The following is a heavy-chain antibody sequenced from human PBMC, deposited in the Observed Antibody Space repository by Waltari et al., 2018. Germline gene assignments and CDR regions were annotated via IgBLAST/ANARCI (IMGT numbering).Heavy chain of an antibody. CDR3: ARGLLEWLLSYWYFDL. Sequence: EVQLVESGGDLVQPGGSLRLSCVASGFTFSTHWMSWVRQAPGTGGGWWANIKQDESEKYYVDSVKGRFTISRDNTKNSVYLQMNSLRAEDTAVYYCARGLLEWLLSYWYFDLWGRGTLVTVSS. V-gene: IGHV3-7*01. CDR2: IKQDESEK. J-gene: IGHJ2*01. CDR1: GFTFSTHW. D-gene: IGHD3-3*01.